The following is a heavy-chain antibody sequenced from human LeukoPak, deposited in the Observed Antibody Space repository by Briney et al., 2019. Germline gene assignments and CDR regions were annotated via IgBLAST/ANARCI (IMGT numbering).Heavy chain of an antibody. V-gene: IGHV3-7*01. Sequence: GGSLRLSCAASGFTFSSYWMSWVRQAPGKGLEWVANIKQDGSEKYYVDSVKGRFTISRDNAKNSLYLQMNSLRAEDAAVYYCARLIAVAGPADYYYGMDVWGQGTTVTVSS. CDR3: ARLIAVAGPADYYYGMDV. D-gene: IGHD6-19*01. J-gene: IGHJ6*02. CDR2: IKQDGSEK. CDR1: GFTFSSYW.